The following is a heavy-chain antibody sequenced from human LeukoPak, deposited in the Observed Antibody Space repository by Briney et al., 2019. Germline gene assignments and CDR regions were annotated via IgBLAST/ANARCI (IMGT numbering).Heavy chain of an antibody. V-gene: IGHV3-20*04. D-gene: IGHD6-13*01. CDR1: GFTFDDYG. CDR3: ARGGAGYSSSWYKIDY. CDR2: ITWNGGST. J-gene: IGHJ4*02. Sequence: GGSLRLSCTAAGFTFDDYGMSWVRQIPGKGLEWVAGITWNGGSTGYAVSVRGRFTISRDNSKNTLYLQMNSLRAEDTAVYYCARGGAGYSSSWYKIDYWGQGTLVTVSS.